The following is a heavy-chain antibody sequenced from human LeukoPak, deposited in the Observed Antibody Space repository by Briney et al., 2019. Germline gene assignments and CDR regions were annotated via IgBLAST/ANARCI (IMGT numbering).Heavy chain of an antibody. J-gene: IGHJ4*02. CDR1: GGSISSYY. Sequence: SETLSLTCTVSGGSISSYYWSWIRQPPGKGLEWIGEINHSGSTNYNPSLKSRVTISVDTSKNQFSLKLSSVTAADTAVYYCARGLGRWFGELSASDYYFDYWGQGTLVTVSS. CDR3: ARGLGRWFGELSASDYYFDY. V-gene: IGHV4-34*01. D-gene: IGHD3-10*01. CDR2: INHSGST.